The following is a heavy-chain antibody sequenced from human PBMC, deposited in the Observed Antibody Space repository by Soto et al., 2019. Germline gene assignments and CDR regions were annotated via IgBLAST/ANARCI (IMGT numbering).Heavy chain of an antibody. Sequence: EVQLVESGGGLVKPGGSLRLSCAASGFTFSSYSMNWVRQAPGKGLEWVSSISSSSSYIYYADSVKGRFTISRDNAKNSRDLQMNSLRAEDTAVYYCARDKGTGEDDFDYWGQGTLVTVSS. CDR3: ARDKGTGEDDFDY. J-gene: IGHJ4*02. CDR1: GFTFSSYS. V-gene: IGHV3-21*01. CDR2: ISSSSSYI. D-gene: IGHD7-27*01.